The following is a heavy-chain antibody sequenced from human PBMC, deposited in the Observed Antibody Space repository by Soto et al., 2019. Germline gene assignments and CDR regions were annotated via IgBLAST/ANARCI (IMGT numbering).Heavy chain of an antibody. CDR2: ISAYNGNT. D-gene: IGHD2-2*01. Sequence: GASVKVSCKASGYTFTSYGISWVRQAPGQGLEWMGWISAYNGNTNYAQKLQGRVTMTTDTSTSTAYMELRSLRSDDTAVYYCARDSSGIVLVPAAPWFGYYYYGMDVWGQGTTVTVSS. V-gene: IGHV1-18*01. CDR1: GYTFTSYG. J-gene: IGHJ6*02. CDR3: ARDSSGIVLVPAAPWFGYYYYGMDV.